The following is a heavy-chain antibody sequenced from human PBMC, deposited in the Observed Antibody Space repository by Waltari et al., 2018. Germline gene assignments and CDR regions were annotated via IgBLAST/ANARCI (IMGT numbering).Heavy chain of an antibody. J-gene: IGHJ4*02. CDR3: AREGYGDKSDLYYFDY. CDR2: TRNKANSYTT. V-gene: IGHV3-72*01. CDR1: GFTFSDHY. Sequence: EVQLVASGGGLVQPGGSLRLSCAASGFTFSDHYMDWVRQAPGTGLEWVGRTRNKANSYTTEYAASVKGRFTISRDDSKNSLYLQMNSLKTEDTAVYYCAREGYGDKSDLYYFDYWGQGTLVTVSS. D-gene: IGHD4-17*01.